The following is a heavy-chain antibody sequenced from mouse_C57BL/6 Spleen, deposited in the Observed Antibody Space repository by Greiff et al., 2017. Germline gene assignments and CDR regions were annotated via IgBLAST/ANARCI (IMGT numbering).Heavy chain of an antibody. CDR3: ARKANYYGSPYFDV. J-gene: IGHJ1*03. D-gene: IGHD1-1*01. Sequence: VQLQQSGPVLVKPGASVKMSCKASGYTFTDYYMNWVKQSHGKSLEWIGVINPYNGGTSYDQKFKGKATLTVDKSSSTAYMELNSLTSEDSAVYYCARKANYYGSPYFDVWGTGTTVTVSS. CDR2: INPYNGGT. V-gene: IGHV1-19*01. CDR1: GYTFTDYY.